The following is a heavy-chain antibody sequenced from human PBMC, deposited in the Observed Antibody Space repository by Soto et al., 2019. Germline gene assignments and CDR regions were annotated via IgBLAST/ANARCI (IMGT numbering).Heavy chain of an antibody. Sequence: QVQLQESGPGLVKPSETLSLTCTVSGGSISSYYWSWIRQPPGKGLEWIGYIYYSGSTNYNPSLKSRVTISVDTSKNQFSLKLSSVTAADTAVYYCARHHRTYDSQAYYYYMDVWGKGTTVTVSS. CDR3: ARHHRTYDSQAYYYYMDV. V-gene: IGHV4-59*08. CDR2: IYYSGST. CDR1: GGSISSYY. J-gene: IGHJ6*03. D-gene: IGHD3-3*01.